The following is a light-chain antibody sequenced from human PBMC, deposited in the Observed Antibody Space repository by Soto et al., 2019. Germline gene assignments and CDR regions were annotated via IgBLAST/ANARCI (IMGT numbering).Light chain of an antibody. CDR1: QNIDRL. CDR2: AAA. CDR3: QQHNSYPLT. J-gene: IGKJ4*02. V-gene: IGKV1-5*01. Sequence: DIQMTQSPSSLSAAIGDTITISCRASQNIDRLLDWYQKKAGRAPQLLMFAAASLESGVPSRFRGSGSGTDFTLTISSLQPEDFATYYCQQHNSYPLTFGGGTKVDIK.